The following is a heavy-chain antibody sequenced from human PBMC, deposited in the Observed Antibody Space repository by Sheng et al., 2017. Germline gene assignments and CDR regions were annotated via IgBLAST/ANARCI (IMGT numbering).Heavy chain of an antibody. CDR3: ARGDRYGAYVEY. Sequence: QVQLQESGPGLVKPSQTLSLTCAVSGGSISSGGYSWSWIRQPPGKGLEWIGYIYYSGSTYYNPSLKSRVTISVDTSKNQFSLKLSSVTAADTAVYYCARGDRYGAYVEYWGQGTPGHRLL. CDR2: IYYSGST. CDR1: GGSISSGGYS. J-gene: IGHJ4*02. V-gene: IGHV4-30-4*07. D-gene: IGHD4-17*01.